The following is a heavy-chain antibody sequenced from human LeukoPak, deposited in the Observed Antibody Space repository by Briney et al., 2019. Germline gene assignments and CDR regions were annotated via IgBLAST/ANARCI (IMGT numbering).Heavy chain of an antibody. CDR2: ISGTGGST. V-gene: IGHV3-23*01. CDR1: GFDFSSYG. J-gene: IGHJ4*02. CDR3: ASLGGYYYFDY. D-gene: IGHD3-22*01. Sequence: GGTLRLSCAASGFDFSSYGMTWVRQAPGKGLEWVSDISGTGGSTYYADFVKGRFTISRDNSKNTLYLQMNSLRAEDTAVYYCASLGGYYYFDYWGQGTLVTVSS.